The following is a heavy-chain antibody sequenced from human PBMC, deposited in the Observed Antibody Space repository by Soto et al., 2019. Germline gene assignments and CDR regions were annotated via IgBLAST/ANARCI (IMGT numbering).Heavy chain of an antibody. J-gene: IGHJ4*02. V-gene: IGHV3-15*01. D-gene: IGHD1-7*01. Sequence: PGGSLRLSCAASGFTFSNAWMSWVRQAPGKGLEWVGRIKSKTDGGTTDYAAPVKGRFTISRDDSKNTLYLQMNSLKTEDTAVCYCTTDPRHWNYVRGGDWGQGTLVTVSS. CDR1: GFTFSNAW. CDR3: TTDPRHWNYVRGGD. CDR2: IKSKTDGGTT.